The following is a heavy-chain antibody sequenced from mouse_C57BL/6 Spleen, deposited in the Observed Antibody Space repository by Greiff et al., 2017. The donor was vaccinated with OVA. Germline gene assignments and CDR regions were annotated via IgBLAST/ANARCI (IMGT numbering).Heavy chain of an antibody. Sequence: VQLQQSGTVLARPGASVKMSCKTSGYTFTSYWMHWVKQRPGQGLEWIGAIYPGNSDTSYNQKFKGKAKLTAVTSASTAYMELSSLTNEDSAVYYCTGGTYYSNYDYWGQGTTLTVSS. J-gene: IGHJ2*01. CDR2: IYPGNSDT. CDR1: GYTFTSYW. CDR3: TGGTYYSNYDY. V-gene: IGHV1-5*01. D-gene: IGHD2-5*01.